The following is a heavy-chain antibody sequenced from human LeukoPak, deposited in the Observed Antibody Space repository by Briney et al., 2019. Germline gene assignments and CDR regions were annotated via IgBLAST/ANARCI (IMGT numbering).Heavy chain of an antibody. V-gene: IGHV3-48*03. CDR3: ARGLYTTSSGRVVFFI. CDR2: ISSTAITI. J-gene: IGHJ4*02. Sequence: PGGSLRLSCAASGFSFSSYEMNWVRQAPGKGLERVSYISSTAITIYYAGSVKGRFTISRDNAKNSLYLQMNSLRAEDTAVYYCARGLYTTSSGRVVFFIWGQGTLVTVSS. D-gene: IGHD6-6*01. CDR1: GFSFSSYE.